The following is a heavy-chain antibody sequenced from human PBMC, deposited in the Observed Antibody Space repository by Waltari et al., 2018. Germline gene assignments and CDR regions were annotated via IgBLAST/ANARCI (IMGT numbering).Heavy chain of an antibody. J-gene: IGHJ4*02. V-gene: IGHV3-7*01. CDR2: INQDGTTS. CDR3: ARDHEGALDY. CDR1: GCTFSSYW. Sequence: EVQLVESGGGWVQPGGSLRLSCAASGCTFSSYWMAWVRQAPGTGLDGVANINQDGTTSHYADSVQGRFTISRDNPKNSLYLQMNSLRVEETAVYYCARDHEGALDYWGQGTLVTVSS.